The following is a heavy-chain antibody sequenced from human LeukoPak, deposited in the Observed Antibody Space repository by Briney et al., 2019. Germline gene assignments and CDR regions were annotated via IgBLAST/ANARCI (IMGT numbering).Heavy chain of an antibody. CDR3: ARDMDYYDSSGWNAFDI. Sequence: PGGSLRLSCAASGFTVSSNYMSWVRQAPGKGLEGVSVIYSGRSTYYADSVKGRFTISRDNSKNTLYLKMTSLRAEDTAVYYCARDMDYYDSSGWNAFDIWGQGTMVTVSS. J-gene: IGHJ3*02. D-gene: IGHD3-22*01. CDR1: GFTVSSNY. CDR2: IYSGRST. V-gene: IGHV3-66*01.